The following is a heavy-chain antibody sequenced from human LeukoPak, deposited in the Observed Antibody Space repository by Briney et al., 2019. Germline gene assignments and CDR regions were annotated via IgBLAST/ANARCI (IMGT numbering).Heavy chain of an antibody. CDR3: ARALSA. V-gene: IGHV3-7*03. J-gene: IGHJ4*02. Sequence: RGSLRLSCAASGFTFSNYWMHWVRQAPGKGLEWVANIKQDGSEKYYVGSVKGRFSISRDNAKNSVYLQMNSLRVEDTAVYYCARALSAWGQGTLVTVAS. CDR1: GFTFSNYW. CDR2: IKQDGSEK. D-gene: IGHD3-3*01.